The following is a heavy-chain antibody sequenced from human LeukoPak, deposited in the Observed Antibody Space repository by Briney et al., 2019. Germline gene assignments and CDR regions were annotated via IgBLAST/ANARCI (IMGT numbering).Heavy chain of an antibody. V-gene: IGHV1-3*01. CDR3: ATGGAYCGGDCYPVDYFDY. CDR1: GFTFTSYA. D-gene: IGHD2-21*02. Sequence: GGSLRLSCAASGFTFTSYAMHWVRQAPGQRLEWMGWINAGNGNTKYSQKFQGRVTITRDTSASTAYMELSSLRSEDTAVYYCATGGAYCGGDCYPVDYFDYWGQGTLVTVSS. J-gene: IGHJ4*02. CDR2: INAGNGNT.